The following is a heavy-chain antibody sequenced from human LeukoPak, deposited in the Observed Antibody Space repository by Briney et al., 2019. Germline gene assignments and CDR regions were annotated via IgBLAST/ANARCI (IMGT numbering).Heavy chain of an antibody. CDR2: INPNSGGT. V-gene: IGHV1-2*02. CDR1: GYTFTGYY. D-gene: IGHD3-3*01. J-gene: IGHJ5*02. Sequence: ASVKVSCKASGYTFTGYYMHWVRQAPGQGLEWMGWINPNSGGTNYAQKFQGRVTMTRDTSISTAYMELSRLRSEDTAVYYCARDRNDFWSGYNNNWFDPWGQGTLVTVSS. CDR3: ARDRNDFWSGYNNNWFDP.